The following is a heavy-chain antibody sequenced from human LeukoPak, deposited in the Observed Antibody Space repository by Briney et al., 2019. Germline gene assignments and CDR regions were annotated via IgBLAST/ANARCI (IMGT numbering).Heavy chain of an antibody. V-gene: IGHV3-33*06. J-gene: IGHJ3*02. CDR1: GFSFSSSG. CDR2: IWYDGSDK. Sequence: GGSLRLSCAASGFSFSSSGMHWVRQAPGKGLEWVAVIWYDGSDKDYADSVKGRFIISRVNSKNTLYLQMNSLRAEDTAVYYCAKDQPKSHNSFAITGQGTMVTVSS. CDR3: AKDQPKSHNSFAI.